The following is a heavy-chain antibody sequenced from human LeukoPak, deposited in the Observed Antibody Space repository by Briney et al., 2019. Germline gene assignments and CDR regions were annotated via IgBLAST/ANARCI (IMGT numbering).Heavy chain of an antibody. CDR1: GFTFSSYG. J-gene: IGHJ4*02. CDR3: AKDMSPGIAAAGKVDY. Sequence: GRSLRLSCAASGFTFSSYGMHWVRQAPGKGLEWVAVISYDGSNKYYADSVKGRFTISRDNSKNTLYLQMNSLRAEDTAVYYCAKDMSPGIAAAGKVDYWGQGTLVTVSS. CDR2: ISYDGSNK. D-gene: IGHD6-13*01. V-gene: IGHV3-30*18.